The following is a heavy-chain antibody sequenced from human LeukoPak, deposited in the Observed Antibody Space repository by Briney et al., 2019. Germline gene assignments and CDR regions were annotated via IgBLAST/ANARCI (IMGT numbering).Heavy chain of an antibody. CDR3: ARVTAPIFGVVIGAFDI. CDR1: GFTFSSYS. D-gene: IGHD3-3*01. CDR2: ISSSSSYI. Sequence: KSGGSLRLSCAASGFTFSSYSMNWVRQAPGKGLEWVSSISSSSSYIYYADSVKGRFTISRDNAKNSLYLQMNSLRAEDTAVYYCARVTAPIFGVVIGAFDIWGQGTMVTVSS. V-gene: IGHV3-21*01. J-gene: IGHJ3*02.